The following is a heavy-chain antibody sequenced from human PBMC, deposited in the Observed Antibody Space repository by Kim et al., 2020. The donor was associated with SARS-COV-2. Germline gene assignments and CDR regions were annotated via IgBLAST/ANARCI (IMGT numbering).Heavy chain of an antibody. CDR3: ARCNESGSSCPGDY. V-gene: IGHV3-30-3*01. Sequence: GGSLRLSCAASGFTFSSYAMHWVRQAPGKGLEWVAVISYDGSNKYYADSVKGRFTISRDNSKNTLYLQMNSLRAEDTAVYYCARCNESGSSCPGDYWGQGTLVTVSS. J-gene: IGHJ4*02. D-gene: IGHD6-13*01. CDR2: ISYDGSNK. CDR1: GFTFSSYA.